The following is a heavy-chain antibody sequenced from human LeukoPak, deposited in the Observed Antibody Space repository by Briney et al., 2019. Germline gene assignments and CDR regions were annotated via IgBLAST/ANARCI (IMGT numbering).Heavy chain of an antibody. CDR2: ISWNSDTI. J-gene: IGHJ4*02. V-gene: IGHV3-9*01. Sequence: GGSLRLSCAVSGFTFDDYAMHWVRQVPGKGPEWVSGISWNSDTIGYGDSVKGRFTISRDNAKNSLYLQMNSLRAEDTALYYCATNGGGDSGYGNFDYWGQGTLVTVSS. CDR1: GFTFDDYA. D-gene: IGHD5-12*01. CDR3: ATNGGGDSGYGNFDY.